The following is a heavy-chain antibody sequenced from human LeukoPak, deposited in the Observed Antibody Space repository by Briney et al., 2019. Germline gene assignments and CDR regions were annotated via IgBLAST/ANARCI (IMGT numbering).Heavy chain of an antibody. CDR3: ARDQWGGTYIHDAFDI. J-gene: IGHJ3*02. CDR2: IHTSGST. V-gene: IGHV4-61*02. D-gene: IGHD1-26*01. CDR1: GGSISSGTNY. Sequence: SETLSLTCTVSGGSISSGTNYWSWIRQPAGKGLEWIGRIHTSGSTNHNPSLRSRVTISVDTSKNQFSLKLSSVTAADTAVYYCARDQWGGTYIHDAFDIWGQGTMVTVSS.